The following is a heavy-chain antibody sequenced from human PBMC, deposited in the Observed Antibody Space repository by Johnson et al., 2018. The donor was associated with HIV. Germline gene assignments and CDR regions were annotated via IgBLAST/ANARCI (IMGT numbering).Heavy chain of an antibody. CDR2: LTPSGGGT. CDR1: GFTFSTYA. J-gene: IGHJ3*02. CDR3: AKHLSTLVDAFDI. V-gene: IGHV3-23*04. Sequence: VQLVESGGGLVQPGGSLRLSCAASGFTFSTYAMSWVRQAPGKGPAWVSALTPSGGGTYYADSVKGRFTISRDNSKNTLYLQLNSLRAEEAAVFYCAKHLSTLVDAFDIWGQGTMVTVSS. D-gene: IGHD3-16*01.